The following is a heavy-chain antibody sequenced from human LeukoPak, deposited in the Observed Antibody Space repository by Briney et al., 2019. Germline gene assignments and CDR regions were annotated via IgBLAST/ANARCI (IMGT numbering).Heavy chain of an antibody. CDR2: INSGGSII. D-gene: IGHD1-1*01. Sequence: GGSLRLSCAASGFTFSSFEMNWVRQAPGKGLEWVSYINSGGSIIYYADSVKGRFTISRDNAKNSLYLQLNSLRAEDTALYYCAREGTNWPNEIDCWGQGTLVTVPS. CDR1: GFTFSSFE. CDR3: AREGTNWPNEIDC. J-gene: IGHJ4*02. V-gene: IGHV3-48*03.